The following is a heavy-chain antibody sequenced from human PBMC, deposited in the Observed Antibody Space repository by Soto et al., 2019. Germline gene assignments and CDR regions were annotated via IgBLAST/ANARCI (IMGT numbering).Heavy chain of an antibody. CDR2: IYPGDSDT. J-gene: IGHJ5*02. Sequence: GESLKISCKGSGYSFTSYWIGWVRQMPGKGLEWMGIIYPGDSDTRYSPSFQGQVSISADKSISTAYLQWSSPKASDTAMYYCARSLSDGDYLSWFDPWGQGTLVTVSS. CDR1: GYSFTSYW. V-gene: IGHV5-51*01. CDR3: ARSLSDGDYLSWFDP. D-gene: IGHD4-17*01.